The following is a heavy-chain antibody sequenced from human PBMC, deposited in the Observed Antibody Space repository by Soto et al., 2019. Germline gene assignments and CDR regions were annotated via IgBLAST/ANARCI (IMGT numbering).Heavy chain of an antibody. CDR1: GGSISSYY. Sequence: SETLSLTCTVSGGSISSYYWSWILQPPGKGLEWIGYIYYSGSTNYNPSLKSRVTISVDTSKNQFSLKLRSVTAADTAVYYCARDLGITMVRGVADNWFDPWGQGTLVTVS. D-gene: IGHD3-10*01. CDR2: IYYSGST. J-gene: IGHJ5*02. V-gene: IGHV4-59*01. CDR3: ARDLGITMVRGVADNWFDP.